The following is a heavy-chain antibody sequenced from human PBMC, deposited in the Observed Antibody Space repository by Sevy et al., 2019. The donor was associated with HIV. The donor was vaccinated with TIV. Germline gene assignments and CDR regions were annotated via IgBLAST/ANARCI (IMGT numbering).Heavy chain of an antibody. V-gene: IGHV3-11*04. Sequence: GGSMRLSCAASGFSFSDYYMTWIRQAPGKGLEWVSFISTDDGSTYYADSVKGRFTISTDRAKTSVYLQMSSLRGEDTAVYYCSRGAQGVGARSPDFWGQGTLVTVSS. CDR3: SRGAQGVGARSPDF. D-gene: IGHD3-10*01. CDR1: GFSFSDYY. CDR2: ISTDDGST. J-gene: IGHJ4*02.